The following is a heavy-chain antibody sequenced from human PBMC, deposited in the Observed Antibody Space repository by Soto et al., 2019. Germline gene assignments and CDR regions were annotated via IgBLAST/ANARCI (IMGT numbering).Heavy chain of an antibody. D-gene: IGHD2-15*01. J-gene: IGHJ6*03. CDR3: ARSHCSGGSCYYMDV. CDR2: ISSSSSTI. V-gene: IGHV3-48*01. Sequence: GGSLRLSCAASGFTFSSYSMNWVRQAPGKGLELVSYISSSSSTIYYADSVKGRLTISRDNAKNSLYLQMNSLRAEDTAVYYCARSHCSGGSCYYMDVWGKGTTVTVSS. CDR1: GFTFSSYS.